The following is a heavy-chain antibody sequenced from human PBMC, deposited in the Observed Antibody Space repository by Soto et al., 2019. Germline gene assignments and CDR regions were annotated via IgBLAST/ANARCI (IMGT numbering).Heavy chain of an antibody. J-gene: IGHJ4*02. CDR1: GGSISSSSYY. CDR3: ARQGGRVIVVVITPFDY. CDR2: IYYSGST. V-gene: IGHV4-39*01. Sequence: QLQLQESGPGLVKPSETLSLTCTVSGGSISSSSYYWGWIRQPPGKGLEWIGSIYYSGSTYYNPSLKSRVTISVDTSKNQFSLKLSSVTAADTAVYYCARQGGRVIVVVITPFDYWGQGTLVTVSS. D-gene: IGHD3-22*01.